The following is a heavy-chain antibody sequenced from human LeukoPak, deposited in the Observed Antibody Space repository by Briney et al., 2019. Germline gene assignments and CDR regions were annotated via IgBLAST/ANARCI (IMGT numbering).Heavy chain of an antibody. CDR3: ARGEYYYDGGY. J-gene: IGHJ4*02. CDR1: GFTFSSYW. Sequence: GGSLRLSCAASGFTFSSYWMSWVRQAPGKGLEWVANIKQDGSEKYYVDSVKGRFTISRDNAENSLFLQMNSLRAEETAVYYCARGEYYYDGGYWGRGTLVSVST. V-gene: IGHV3-7*04. CDR2: IKQDGSEK. D-gene: IGHD3-22*01.